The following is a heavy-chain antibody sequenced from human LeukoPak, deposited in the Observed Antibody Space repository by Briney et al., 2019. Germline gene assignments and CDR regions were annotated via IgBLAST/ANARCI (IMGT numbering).Heavy chain of an antibody. Sequence: GGSLRLSCAASGFIFSDHYMGWVRQVPGKGLEWVSTIDFSGDYIYYADSLKGRFTISRDNAKNSVHLQMNSLRAEDTAVYYCARDGRSSSFEDYWGQGTLVTVSS. D-gene: IGHD3-3*02. CDR1: GFIFSDHY. V-gene: IGHV3-21*01. CDR2: IDFSGDYI. J-gene: IGHJ4*02. CDR3: ARDGRSSSFEDY.